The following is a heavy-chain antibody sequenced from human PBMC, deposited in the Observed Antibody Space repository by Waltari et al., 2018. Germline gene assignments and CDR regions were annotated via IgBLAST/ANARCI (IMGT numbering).Heavy chain of an antibody. CDR2: IYYSGRT. Sequence: QVQLQESGPGLVKPSETLSLTCTVSGGSISSYSWSWIRQPPGKGLGWIGYIYYSGRTNYNPSLKSRVTISVDTSKTQFSLKLSSVTAADTAVYYCARLRQEDSSSPRDYYYYMDVWGKGTTVTISS. J-gene: IGHJ6*03. V-gene: IGHV4-59*08. CDR1: GGSISSYS. D-gene: IGHD6-6*01. CDR3: ARLRQEDSSSPRDYYYYMDV.